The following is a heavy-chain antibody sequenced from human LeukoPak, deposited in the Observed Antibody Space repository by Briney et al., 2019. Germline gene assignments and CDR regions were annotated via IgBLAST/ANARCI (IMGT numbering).Heavy chain of an antibody. Sequence: GGSLRLSCAASGFTFSSYSMDWVRQAPGKGLEWVSSISTSSSYIYYADSVKGRFTISRDNAKNSLYLQMNSLRAEDTAVYYCARGKTGSYYSRSYYMDVWGKGTTVTISS. V-gene: IGHV3-21*04. CDR3: ARGKTGSYYSRSYYMDV. D-gene: IGHD3-10*01. J-gene: IGHJ6*03. CDR2: ISTSSSYI. CDR1: GFTFSSYS.